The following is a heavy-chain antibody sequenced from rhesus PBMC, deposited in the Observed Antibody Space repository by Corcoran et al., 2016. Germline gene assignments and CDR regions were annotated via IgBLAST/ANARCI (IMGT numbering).Heavy chain of an antibody. J-gene: IGHJ4*01. CDR3: ARHPRSYYDSGYYTSVY. CDR1: GGSTRRSYW. Sequence: QVQLQESGPGLVKPSEPLSLPCAVSGGSTRRSYWCRWIRPPPGEGLDGIGYISVSIVSTYNNPSLKRRVTISTDTSKNQFSLKLSSVTAADTAVYYCARHPRSYYDSGYYTSVYWGQGVLVTVSS. V-gene: IGHV4-65*01. CDR2: ISVSIVST. D-gene: IGHD3-28*01.